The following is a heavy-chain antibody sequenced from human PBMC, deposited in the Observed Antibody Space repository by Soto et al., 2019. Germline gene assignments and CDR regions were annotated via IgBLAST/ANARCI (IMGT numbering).Heavy chain of an antibody. J-gene: IGHJ6*02. D-gene: IGHD5-18*01. CDR3: ARYVYSYGYEDYGMAV. Sequence: EVQLVESGGGLVQPGGSLRLSCTASGFTFRNYWMHWVRQAPGKGLVWVSRIKSDGSSPTYADSVKGRFTISRDNPKNTLYRQMNRLGAEDTAGYYCARYVYSYGYEDYGMAVWGQGTTVTVS. V-gene: IGHV3-74*01. CDR2: IKSDGSSP. CDR1: GFTFRNYW.